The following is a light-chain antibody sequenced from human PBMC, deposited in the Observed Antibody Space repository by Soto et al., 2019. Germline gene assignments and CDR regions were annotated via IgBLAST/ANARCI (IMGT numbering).Light chain of an antibody. CDR3: SSYAGSLSVV. CDR2: DVS. V-gene: IGLV2-8*01. Sequence: QSALTQPPSATGSPGQSVTISCTGTSSDVGGYQYVSWYQQHPGKAPKLMIYDVSKRPSGVSDRFSGSKSGNTASLTVSGLQAEDEAYYYGSSYAGSLSVVFVGGTKLTAL. CDR1: SSDVGGYQY. J-gene: IGLJ2*01.